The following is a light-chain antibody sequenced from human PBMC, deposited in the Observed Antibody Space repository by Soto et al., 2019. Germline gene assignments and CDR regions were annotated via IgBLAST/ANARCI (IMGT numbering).Light chain of an antibody. CDR1: QSVSSN. CDR2: GAS. V-gene: IGKV3-15*01. J-gene: IGKJ2*01. Sequence: EIVMTQSPATLSVFPGERATLSCRASQSVSSNLAWYQQKPGQAPRLLIYGASTRATGIPARFSGSGSGKEFTLTISSLQSEDFAVYYCQQYNDWPPKQYTFGQGTKLEIK. CDR3: QQYNDWPPKQYT.